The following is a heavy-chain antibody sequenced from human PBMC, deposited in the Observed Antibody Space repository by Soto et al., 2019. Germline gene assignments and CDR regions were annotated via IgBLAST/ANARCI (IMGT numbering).Heavy chain of an antibody. CDR1: GGSISSFY. Sequence: SETLSLTCTVSGGSISSFYWSWIRQPPGKGLEYIGYIHYSGSTNYSPSLKSRVTLSLDTSKNHFPLKLTFLPAADTAVYYCARHLTGLDPWGQGTLVTVSS. J-gene: IGHJ5*02. CDR2: IHYSGST. D-gene: IGHD3-9*01. CDR3: ARHLTGLDP. V-gene: IGHV4-59*08.